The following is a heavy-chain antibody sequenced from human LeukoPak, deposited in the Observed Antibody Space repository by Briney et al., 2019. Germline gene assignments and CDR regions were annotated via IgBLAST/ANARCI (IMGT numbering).Heavy chain of an antibody. D-gene: IGHD2/OR15-2a*01. CDR3: AKKDDVFLV. CDR2: ISWNSGNI. Sequence: GGSLRLSCAASGFTFDDYAMHWVRQAPGKGLEWVSGISWNSGNIDYADSVKGRFTTSRDNAKNSLYLQMNSLRAEDTALYYCAKKDDVFLVWGQGTLVTVSS. V-gene: IGHV3-9*01. J-gene: IGHJ4*02. CDR1: GFTFDDYA.